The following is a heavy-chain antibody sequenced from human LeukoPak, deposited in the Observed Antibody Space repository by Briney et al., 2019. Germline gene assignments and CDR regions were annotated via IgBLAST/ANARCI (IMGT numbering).Heavy chain of an antibody. CDR3: ATFRGWDIAH. CDR2: IGRSSTDT. D-gene: IGHD5-12*01. J-gene: IGHJ4*02. Sequence: GGSLRLSCAASGITFSDYYMTWIRQAPGKGLEWVSSIGRSSTDTKYADSVKGRFTISRDDAKNSVYLQMNSLRAEDTAVYYCATFRGWDIAHWGQGSLVTVSS. V-gene: IGHV3-11*03. CDR1: GITFSDYY.